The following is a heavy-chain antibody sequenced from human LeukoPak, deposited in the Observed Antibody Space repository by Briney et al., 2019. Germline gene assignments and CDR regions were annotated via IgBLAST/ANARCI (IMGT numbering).Heavy chain of an antibody. V-gene: IGHV4-59*01. CDR1: GGSISSYY. CDR3: ARRSMTARYFDL. Sequence: SETLSLTCTVSGGSISSYYWSWIRQPPGKGLEWIGYIYYSGSTNYNPSLKSRVSISLDTSKNQFSLKLNSVTAADTAVYYCARRSMTARYFDLWGRGTLVTVSS. J-gene: IGHJ2*01. CDR2: IYYSGST.